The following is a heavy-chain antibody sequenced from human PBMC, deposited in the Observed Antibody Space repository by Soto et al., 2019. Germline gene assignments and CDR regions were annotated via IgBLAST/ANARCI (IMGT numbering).Heavy chain of an antibody. CDR2: IYTSEDT. J-gene: IGHJ4*02. V-gene: IGHV4-4*07. CDR3: SREYTKTVDGPTPYYFDY. D-gene: IGHD6-19*01. CDR1: GDSISSYY. Sequence: SETLSLTCSVSGDSISSYYWSWIRQPAGKGLEWIGRIYTSEDTNYNPSLKSRVTMSVDTSKNQFSLKLSSVTAADTAVYYCSREYTKTVDGPTPYYFDYWGQGTLVTVSS.